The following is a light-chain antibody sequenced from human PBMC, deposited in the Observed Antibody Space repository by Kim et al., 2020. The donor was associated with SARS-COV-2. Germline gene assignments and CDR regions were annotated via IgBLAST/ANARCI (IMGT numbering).Light chain of an antibody. CDR1: QSVSSSY. V-gene: IGKV3-20*01. CDR3: QQYGSSRRQYT. CDR2: GAS. Sequence: EIVLTQSPGTLSLSPGERATLSCRASQSVSSSYLAWYQQKPGQAPRLLIYGASSRATGIPDRFSGSGSGTDFTLTISRLEPEDFAVYYCQQYGSSRRQYTFGPGTKVDIK. J-gene: IGKJ3*01.